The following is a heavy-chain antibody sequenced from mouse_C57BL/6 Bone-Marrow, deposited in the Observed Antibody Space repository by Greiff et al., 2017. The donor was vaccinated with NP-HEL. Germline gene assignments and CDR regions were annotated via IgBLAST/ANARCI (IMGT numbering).Heavy chain of an antibody. CDR1: GFTFSSYG. CDR2: ISSGGSYT. J-gene: IGHJ4*01. Sequence: EVKLMESGGDLVKPGGSLKLSCAASGFTFSSYGMSWVRQTPDKRLEWVATISSGGSYTYYPDSVKGRFTISRDNAKNTLYLQMSSLKSEDTAMYYCARPYYYAMDYWGQGTSVTVSS. V-gene: IGHV5-6*01. CDR3: ARPYYYAMDY.